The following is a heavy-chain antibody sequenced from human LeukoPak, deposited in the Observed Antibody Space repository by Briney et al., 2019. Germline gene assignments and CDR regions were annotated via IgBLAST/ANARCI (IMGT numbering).Heavy chain of an antibody. CDR3: ARVQATEGDAFDT. CDR1: GFIFSSYW. V-gene: IGHV3-7*04. D-gene: IGHD1-26*01. Sequence: GGSLSLSCSASGFIFSSYWMSWVRQAPGKGLEWVANIKQYRSEKYYVDSLKCRFTVSRDNAKNSLYLQMNSLRAEDTAVYYCARVQATEGDAFDTWGQGTMVTVSS. J-gene: IGHJ3*02. CDR2: IKQYRSEK.